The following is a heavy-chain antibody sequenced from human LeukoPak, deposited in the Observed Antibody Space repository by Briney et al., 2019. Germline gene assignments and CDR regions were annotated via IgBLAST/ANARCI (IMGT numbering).Heavy chain of an antibody. CDR1: GYTFTGYY. J-gene: IGHJ5*02. CDR2: INPNSGGT. CDR3: ARVGSVVPAAAYWFDP. D-gene: IGHD2-2*01. V-gene: IGHV1-2*02. Sequence: ASVKVSCKASGYTFTGYYMHWVRQAPGQGLEWMGWINPNSGGTNYAQKIQGRVTMTRDTSISTAYMELSRLRSDDTAVYYCARVGSVVPAAAYWFDPWGQGTLVTVSS.